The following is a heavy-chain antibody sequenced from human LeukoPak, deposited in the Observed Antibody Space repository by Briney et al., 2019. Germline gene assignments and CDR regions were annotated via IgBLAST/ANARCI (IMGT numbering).Heavy chain of an antibody. J-gene: IGHJ4*02. CDR3: ARARYCSSASCYYFDY. CDR1: GFTFSDFY. Sequence: PGGSLRLSCAASGFTFSDFYMSWIRQAPGKGLEWVSFISSSGTAIDYADSVKGRFTISRDNAKSSLYLQMNSLRAEDTAVYYCARARYCSSASCYYFDYWGQGTLVTVSS. D-gene: IGHD2-2*01. CDR2: ISSSGTAI. V-gene: IGHV3-11*01.